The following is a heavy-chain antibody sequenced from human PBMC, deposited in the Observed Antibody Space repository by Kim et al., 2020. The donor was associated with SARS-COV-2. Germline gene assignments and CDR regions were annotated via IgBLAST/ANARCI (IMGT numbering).Heavy chain of an antibody. D-gene: IGHD3-9*01. CDR3: AAMVHIDGLLVGDN. CDR1: GFTFINAW. J-gene: IGHJ4*02. Sequence: GGSLRLSCAASGFTFINAWMSWVRQAPGKGLEWVARIKSKRNGETKEYSAAVRGRFTVSRDDSENTLFLEMSSLKTEDTAVYYCAAMVHIDGLLVGDNWGQGTLGTVPS. V-gene: IGHV3-15*01. CDR2: IKSKRNGETK.